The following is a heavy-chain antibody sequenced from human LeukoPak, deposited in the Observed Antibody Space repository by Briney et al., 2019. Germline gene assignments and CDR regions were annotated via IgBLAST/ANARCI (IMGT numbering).Heavy chain of an antibody. Sequence: GASVKVSCKASGYNLNTYSISWMRQAPGQGLEWMGWISAYNGNTNYAQKLQGRVTMTTDTSTSTAYMELRSLRSDDTAVYYCARFTYYYYYYYMDVWGKGTTVTVSS. CDR1: GYNLNTYS. J-gene: IGHJ6*03. V-gene: IGHV1-18*01. CDR2: ISAYNGNT. CDR3: ARFTYYYYYYYMDV.